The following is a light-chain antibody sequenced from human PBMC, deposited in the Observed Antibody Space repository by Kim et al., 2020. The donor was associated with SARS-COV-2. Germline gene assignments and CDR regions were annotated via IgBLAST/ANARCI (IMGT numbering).Light chain of an antibody. CDR2: KAS. CDR1: HSIGDW. J-gene: IGKJ2*01. CDR3: QQYSGYT. V-gene: IGKV1-5*03. Sequence: TLSASGGDSINITCRASHSIGDWLAWYQQKPGKAPKVLIYKASSLESGVPSRFTGSGSGTEFTLTISSLQPDDFATYYCQQYSGYTFGQGTKLEI.